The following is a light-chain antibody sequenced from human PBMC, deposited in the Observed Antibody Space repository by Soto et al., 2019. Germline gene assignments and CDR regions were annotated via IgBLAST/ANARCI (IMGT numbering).Light chain of an antibody. Sequence: QSALTQPPSASGSPGQSLTISCTGTSSEVGGYNFVSWYQQHPGKAPKLIIYEVSKRPSGVPDRFSGSKSGNTASLTVSGLQAEDEADYSCSSYAGRNSVVFGGGTKLTVL. CDR1: SSEVGGYNF. CDR2: EVS. CDR3: SSYAGRNSVV. V-gene: IGLV2-8*01. J-gene: IGLJ2*01.